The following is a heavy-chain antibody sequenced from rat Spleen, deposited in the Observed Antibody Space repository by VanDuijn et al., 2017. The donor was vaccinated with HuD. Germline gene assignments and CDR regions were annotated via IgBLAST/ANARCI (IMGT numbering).Heavy chain of an antibody. D-gene: IGHD4-4*01. V-gene: IGHV4-2*01. CDR3: VREDAGVNY. J-gene: IGHJ2*01. CDR1: GFTFTDFY. CDR2: INKDSRTI. Sequence: EVKLLESGGGLVQPGGSMRLSCAASGFTFTDFYMNWIRQPAGKGLEWIGEINKDSRTIKYAPSLKDKFTISRDNAQNTLHLQMSKLGSEDTAVYYCVREDAGVNYWGQGVMVTVSS.